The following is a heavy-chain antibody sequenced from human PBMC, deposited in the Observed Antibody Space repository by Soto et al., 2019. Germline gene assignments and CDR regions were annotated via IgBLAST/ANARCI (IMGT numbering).Heavy chain of an antibody. Sequence: QVQLVESGGGVVQPGRSLRLSCAASGFSFSSYGMHWVRQAPGKGLEWVAVIWKDGSNKYYAESVKGRFTISRDNSKNTLYLQMNSLRSEDTALYHCARDLESAAAGTGGDYWGQGTLVTVSS. CDR3: ARDLESAAAGTGGDY. CDR2: IWKDGSNK. J-gene: IGHJ4*02. V-gene: IGHV3-33*01. CDR1: GFSFSSYG. D-gene: IGHD6-13*01.